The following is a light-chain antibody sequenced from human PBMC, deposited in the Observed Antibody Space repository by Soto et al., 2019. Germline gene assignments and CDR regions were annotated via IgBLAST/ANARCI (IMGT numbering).Light chain of an antibody. CDR1: QSVSSNY. V-gene: IGKV3-20*01. J-gene: IGKJ1*01. CDR2: GAS. CDR3: QQYDTSPRT. Sequence: EIVLTQSTGTLSLSPGERAPLSCRASQSVSSNYLAWYQQKRGQAPRLLIYGASSRATGIPTRFSGSGSGTDFTLTISRLEPEDFAVYYCQQYDTSPRTFGQGTKVEI.